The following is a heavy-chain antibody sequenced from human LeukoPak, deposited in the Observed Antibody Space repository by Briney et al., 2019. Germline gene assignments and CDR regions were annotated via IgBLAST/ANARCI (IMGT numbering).Heavy chain of an antibody. V-gene: IGHV4-30-2*01. CDR3: ARGNSPPQRETGEFGY. CDR1: GGSISSGGYS. CDR2: IYHSGST. Sequence: PSETLSLTCAVSGGSISSGGYSWSWIRQPPGKGLEWIGYIYHSGSTYYNPSLKSRVTISVDRSKNQFSLKLSSVTAADTAVYYCARGNSPPQRETGEFGYWGQGTLVTVSS. D-gene: IGHD7-27*01. J-gene: IGHJ4*02.